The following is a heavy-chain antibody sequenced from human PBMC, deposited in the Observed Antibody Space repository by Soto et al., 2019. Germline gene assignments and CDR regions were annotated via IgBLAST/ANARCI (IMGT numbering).Heavy chain of an antibody. D-gene: IGHD1-26*01. CDR2: ISYDGSNK. J-gene: IGHJ4*02. V-gene: IGHV3-30-3*01. Sequence: QVQLVESGGGVVQPGRSLRLSCAASGFTFSSYAMHWVRQAPGKGLEWVAVISYDGSNKYYADSVKGRFTISRDNXKNTLYLQMNSLRAEDTAVYYCARDRGSIVGANDYWGQGTLVTVSS. CDR3: ARDRGSIVGANDY. CDR1: GFTFSSYA.